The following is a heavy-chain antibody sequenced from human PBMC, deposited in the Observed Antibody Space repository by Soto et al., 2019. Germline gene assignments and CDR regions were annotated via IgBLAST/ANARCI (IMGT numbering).Heavy chain of an antibody. D-gene: IGHD3-3*01. CDR1: GYTFTSYG. V-gene: IGHV1-18*01. J-gene: IGHJ6*02. Sequence: ASVKVSCKASGYTFTSYGISWVRQAPGQGLEWMGWISAYNGNTNYAQKLQGRVTMTTDTSTSTAYMELRSLRSDDTAVYYCARANDFWSGYYIDYYYGMDVWGQGTTVTVSS. CDR3: ARANDFWSGYYIDYYYGMDV. CDR2: ISAYNGNT.